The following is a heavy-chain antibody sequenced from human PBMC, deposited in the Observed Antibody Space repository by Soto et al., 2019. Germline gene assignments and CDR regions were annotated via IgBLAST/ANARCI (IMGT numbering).Heavy chain of an antibody. Sequence: PSETLSLTCTVSGGSIISYYWSWILQPPWKGLEWLGYIYYSGSTNYNPSLKSRVTISVDTSKNQFSLKLSSVTAADTAVYYCSRRWGRIFDYWGQGTLVTVSS. V-gene: IGHV4-59*08. CDR2: IYYSGST. CDR3: SRRWGRIFDY. CDR1: GGSIISYY. J-gene: IGHJ4*02. D-gene: IGHD7-27*01.